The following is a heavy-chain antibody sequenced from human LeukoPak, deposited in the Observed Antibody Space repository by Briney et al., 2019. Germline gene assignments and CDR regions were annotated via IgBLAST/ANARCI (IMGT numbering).Heavy chain of an antibody. CDR2: INHSGST. V-gene: IGHV4-34*01. CDR3: ARLRQYCDSCDLDGLDN. CDR1: GGSFSGYY. D-gene: IGHD3-22*01. J-gene: IGHJ3*02. Sequence: SETLSLTCAVYGGSFSGYYWTWIRQPPGKGLDWIGEINHSGSTNYNPSLKSRVTISVDTSKNQFSLKVNSMTAADTAVYFCARLRQYCDSCDLDGLDNWGQGTMVTVSS.